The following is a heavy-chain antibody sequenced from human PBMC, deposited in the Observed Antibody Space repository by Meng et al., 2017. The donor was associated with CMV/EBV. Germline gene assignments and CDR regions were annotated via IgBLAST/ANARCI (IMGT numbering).Heavy chain of an antibody. D-gene: IGHD2-15*01. V-gene: IGHV1-69*05. J-gene: IGHJ1*01. CDR3: ARHPAEMVAASYFQH. Sequence: EGTLSSNAIRGVRKGTGQGVEWMGGIIPIFGTANYEKKFQGRDTISTDESTSTAYMELSSLRSEDTAVYYCARHPAEMVAASYFQHWGQGTLVTVSS. CDR2: IIPIFGTA. CDR1: EGTLSSNA.